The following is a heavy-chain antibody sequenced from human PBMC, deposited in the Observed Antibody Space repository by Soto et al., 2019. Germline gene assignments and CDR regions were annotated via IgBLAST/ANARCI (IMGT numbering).Heavy chain of an antibody. D-gene: IGHD2-8*01. J-gene: IGHJ5*02. CDR1: GGSVSSPE. CDR2: TSYTGNT. V-gene: IGHV4-59*02. Sequence: PSCSLALSCVVSGGSVSSPEWTGSLKFPGKGLEWIAYTSYTGNTNYNPSLQSRVTISLYTSQNQLSLKLTSMTASYTAFYLSARDMHAGFAHGIDLWGQGTLVTVSS. CDR3: ARDMHAGFAHGIDL.